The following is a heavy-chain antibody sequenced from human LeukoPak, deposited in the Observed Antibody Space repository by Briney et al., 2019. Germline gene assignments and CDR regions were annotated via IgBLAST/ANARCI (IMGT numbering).Heavy chain of an antibody. V-gene: IGHV4-31*03. CDR2: IYYSGST. CDR3: ARDGHRNTYYYDSNGYPVHAFDI. CDR1: GGSISSGGYY. Sequence: PSETLSLTCTVSGGSISSGGYYWSWLRQHPGKGLEWIGYIYYSGSTYYNPSLKSRVTISVDTSKNQFSLKLSSVTAADTAVYYCARDGHRNTYYYDSNGYPVHAFDIWGQGTMVTVSS. J-gene: IGHJ3*02. D-gene: IGHD3-22*01.